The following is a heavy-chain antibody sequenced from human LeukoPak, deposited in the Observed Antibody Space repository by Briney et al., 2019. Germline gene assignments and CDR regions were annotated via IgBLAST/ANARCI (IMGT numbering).Heavy chain of an antibody. CDR1: GYTFTSYG. V-gene: IGHV1-18*01. J-gene: IGHJ4*02. CDR3: ARGLDY. CDR2: ISAYNGNR. Sequence: ASVRVSCKASGYTFTSYGINWVRQAPGQGLEWIAWISAYNGNRNYSQKFQDRVTVTTDTSASTAYLDLRGLRSDDTAIYYCARGLDYWGRGTLVSVSS.